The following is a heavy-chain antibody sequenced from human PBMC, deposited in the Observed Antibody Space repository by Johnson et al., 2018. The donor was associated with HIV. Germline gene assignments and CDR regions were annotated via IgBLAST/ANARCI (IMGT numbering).Heavy chain of an antibody. CDR2: INWNGGNT. CDR3: AKDGSGDVRGAFDI. CDR1: GFIFDDYG. D-gene: IGHD3-10*02. Sequence: EQLVESGGGLVQPGRSLKLSCAASGFIFDDYGMSWVRQAPGKGLEWVSGINWNGGNTGYADSVKGRFTISRDNSKNSLYLQMNSLRTEDTALYYCAKDGSGDVRGAFDIWGQGTMVTVSS. J-gene: IGHJ3*02. V-gene: IGHV3-20*04.